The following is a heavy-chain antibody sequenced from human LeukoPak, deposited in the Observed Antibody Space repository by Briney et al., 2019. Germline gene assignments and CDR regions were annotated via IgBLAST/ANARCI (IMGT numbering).Heavy chain of an antibody. CDR1: GYTFTSYD. D-gene: IGHD2-15*01. Sequence: ASVKLSCKASGYTFTSYDINWVRQAAGQGREWMGWMNPNRVNTGYAQKFQGRVTMTRSTSISTAYMELSSLRSEDTAVYYCARGDRPYCSGGSCYFWGIDYWGQGTLVTVSS. J-gene: IGHJ4*02. CDR2: MNPNRVNT. V-gene: IGHV1-8*01. CDR3: ARGDRPYCSGGSCYFWGIDY.